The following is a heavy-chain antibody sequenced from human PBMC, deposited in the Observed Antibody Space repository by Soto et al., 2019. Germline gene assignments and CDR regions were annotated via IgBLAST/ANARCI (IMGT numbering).Heavy chain of an antibody. J-gene: IGHJ5*02. Sequence: ASVKVSCKASGYTFTSYDINWGRQATGQRVEWMGWKNPNSGNTCCEQKFQGRVTTTSNTSISTAYMELSSLRSEDTAVYYCARGGFDPWGRGTLFTVAS. CDR1: GYTFTSYD. CDR2: KNPNSGNT. CDR3: ARGGFDP. V-gene: IGHV1-8*01.